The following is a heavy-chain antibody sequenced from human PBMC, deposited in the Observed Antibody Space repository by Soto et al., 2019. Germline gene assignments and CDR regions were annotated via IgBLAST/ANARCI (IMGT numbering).Heavy chain of an antibody. CDR2: ISGSGDGT. V-gene: IGHV3-23*01. CDR3: TKRGYCNILDCYDAFDV. CDR1: GLTFSSSA. D-gene: IGHD2-21*02. J-gene: IGHJ3*01. Sequence: EVHLLESGGGLVQPGGSLRLSCAASGLTFSSSAMNWVRQAPGKGLEWVSRISGSGDGTLYADSVKGRFTISRDNSKNTLYLHRTSLRGEDTAVYYCTKRGYCNILDCYDAFDVWGQGTLVTVSS.